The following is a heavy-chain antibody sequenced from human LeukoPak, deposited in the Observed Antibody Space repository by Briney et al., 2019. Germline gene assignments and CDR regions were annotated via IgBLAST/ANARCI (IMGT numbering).Heavy chain of an antibody. D-gene: IGHD4-17*01. V-gene: IGHV1-18*01. CDR3: ARDQHDYGDPFAYYYVDV. CDR1: GYTFTSYG. J-gene: IGHJ6*03. CDR2: ISAYNGNT. Sequence: ASVKVSCKASGYTFTSYGISWVRQAPGQGLEWMGWISAYNGNTNYAQKLQGRVTMTTDTSTSTAYMELRSLRSDDTAVYYCARDQHDYGDPFAYYYVDVWGKGTTVTVSS.